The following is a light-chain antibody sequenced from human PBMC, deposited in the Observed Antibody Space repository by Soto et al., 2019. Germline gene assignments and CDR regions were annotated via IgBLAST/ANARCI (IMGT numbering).Light chain of an antibody. CDR3: HQYSGPPYT. CDR1: QTVSSSY. V-gene: IGKV3-20*01. J-gene: IGKJ2*01. CDR2: DTF. Sequence: EIVLTQSPGTLSLSPGERVTLSCRASQTVSSSYFGWFQQRPGQAPRLLIYDTFYRATGIPDGFSASGSGTDFTLTISRLEPEDFAVYYCHQYSGPPYTVGQGTKLEI.